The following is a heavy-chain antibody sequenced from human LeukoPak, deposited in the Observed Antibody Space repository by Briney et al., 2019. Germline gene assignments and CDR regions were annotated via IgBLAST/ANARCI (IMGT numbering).Heavy chain of an antibody. J-gene: IGHJ4*02. D-gene: IGHD3-9*01. CDR3: AKWGDDDILTGYYDSDY. V-gene: IGHV3-23*01. CDR1: GFTFSNYA. Sequence: HSGGSLRLSCAASGFTFSNYAMSWVRQAPGKGLEWVSAIVGSGGSTYYADSVKGRFTISRDNPKNTLYLQMNSLRAEGAAVYYCAKWGDDDILTGYYDSDYWGQGTLVTVSS. CDR2: IVGSGGST.